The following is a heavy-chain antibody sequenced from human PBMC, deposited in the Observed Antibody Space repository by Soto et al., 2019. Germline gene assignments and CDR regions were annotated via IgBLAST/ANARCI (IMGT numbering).Heavy chain of an antibody. V-gene: IGHV4-59*01. D-gene: IGHD6-13*01. J-gene: IGHJ5*01. Sequence: QVQLQESGPGLVKPSETLSLTCTVSGVSISGYYWSWIRQPPGKGLEWIGYIYSSGSTNFNPSLKSRGTMSEDTSKNQFSLKVSSVTAADTAIYYCAREIVAAGLPNWFDSWGQGTLVTVSS. CDR1: GVSISGYY. CDR3: AREIVAAGLPNWFDS. CDR2: IYSSGST.